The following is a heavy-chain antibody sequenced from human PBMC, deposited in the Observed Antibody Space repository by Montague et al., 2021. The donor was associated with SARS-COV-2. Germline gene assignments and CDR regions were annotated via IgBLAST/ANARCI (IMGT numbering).Heavy chain of an antibody. CDR2: IYYSGST. D-gene: IGHD3-3*01. J-gene: IGHJ6*02. Sequence: SETLSLTCTVSGGSISSYYWSWIRQPPGKGLEWIGYIYYSGSTNYNPSLTSRVPISVDTSKNQFSLKLSPVTAADTAVYYCARDKPDYDFWPGYGMDVWGQGTTVTVSS. CDR3: ARDKPDYDFWPGYGMDV. CDR1: GGSISSYY. V-gene: IGHV4-59*01.